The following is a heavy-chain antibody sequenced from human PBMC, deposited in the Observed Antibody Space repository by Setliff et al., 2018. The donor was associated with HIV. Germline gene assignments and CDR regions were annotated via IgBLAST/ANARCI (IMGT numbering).Heavy chain of an antibody. CDR1: GGSFSGSH. CDR2: VLYNSGNT. D-gene: IGHD5-12*01. CDR3: ARSTPSVGYISEH. V-gene: IGHV4-34*10. Sequence: SETLSLTCTIYGGSFSGSHWSWIRQSPGNGLEWIGEVLYNSGNTNYSPSLKSRITISRDTSKNQFSLKLNSVTAADAAVYYCARSTPSVGYISEHWGQGTLVTVSS. J-gene: IGHJ4*02.